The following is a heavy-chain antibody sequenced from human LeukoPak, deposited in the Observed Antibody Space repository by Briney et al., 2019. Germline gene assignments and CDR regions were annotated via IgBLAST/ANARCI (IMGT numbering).Heavy chain of an antibody. V-gene: IGHV1-8*01. CDR2: MNPNSGNT. CDR3: AASYDYGDYGWFDP. D-gene: IGHD4-17*01. Sequence: ASVKVSCEASGYTFTSYDINWVRQATGQGLEWMGWMNPNSGNTGYAQKFQGRVTMTRNTSISTVYMELSSLRSEDTAVYYCAASYDYGDYGWFDPWGQGTLVTVSS. J-gene: IGHJ5*02. CDR1: GYTFTSYD.